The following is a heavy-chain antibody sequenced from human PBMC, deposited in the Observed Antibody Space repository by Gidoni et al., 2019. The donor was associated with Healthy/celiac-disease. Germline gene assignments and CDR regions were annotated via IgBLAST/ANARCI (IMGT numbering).Heavy chain of an antibody. CDR3: AKDLHDYSNYGGPNDY. CDR1: GFTFSSYG. J-gene: IGHJ4*02. Sequence: QVQLVESGGGVVQPGRSLRLSCAASGFTFSSYGMHWVRQAPGKGLEWVAVISHDGSNKYYADSVKGRFTISRDNSKNTLYLQMNSLRAEDTAVYYCAKDLHDYSNYGGPNDYWGQGTLVTVSS. CDR2: ISHDGSNK. V-gene: IGHV3-30*18. D-gene: IGHD4-4*01.